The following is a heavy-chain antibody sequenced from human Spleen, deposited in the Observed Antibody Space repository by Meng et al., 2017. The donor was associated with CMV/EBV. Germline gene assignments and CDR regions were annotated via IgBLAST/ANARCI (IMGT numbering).Heavy chain of an antibody. D-gene: IGHD3-3*01. V-gene: IGHV3-48*03. CDR2: ITTSGDTI. CDR3: ARLTRRTFAFGL. CDR1: GFSFSSYE. J-gene: IGHJ4*02. Sequence: RGSLRLSCAASGFSFSSYEMNWVRQAPGKGLEWVAYITTSGDTIHYADSVKGRFTISRDNAKNSLYLQMNSLTAEDTAVYYCARLTRRTFAFGLWGQGTPVTVSS.